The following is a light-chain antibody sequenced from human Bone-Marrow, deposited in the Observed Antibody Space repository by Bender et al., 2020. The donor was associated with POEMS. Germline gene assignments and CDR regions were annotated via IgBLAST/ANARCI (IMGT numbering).Light chain of an antibody. J-gene: IGLJ3*02. V-gene: IGLV1-40*01. CDR2: GDT. CDR1: SSNIGAHA. CDR3: QSYDISLSGSV. Sequence: QSVLTQPPSASGTPGQRVTISCSGGSSNIGAHAVNWYQHLPGTAPKLLIYGDTNRPSGVPDRFSGSRSGTSASLAITGLQAEDEADYYCQSYDISLSGSVFGGGTKLTVL.